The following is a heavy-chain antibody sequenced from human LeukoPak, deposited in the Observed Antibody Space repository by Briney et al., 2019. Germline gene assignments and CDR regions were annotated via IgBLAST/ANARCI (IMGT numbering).Heavy chain of an antibody. CDR3: AREARVLYYMDV. J-gene: IGHJ6*03. Sequence: GGSLRLSCAASGFTVSSNYMSWVRQAPGKGLEWVSVIYSGGSIYYADSVKGRFTISRDNSKNTLYLQMNSLRAEDTAVYYCAREARVLYYMDVWGKGTTVTVSS. CDR1: GFTVSSNY. D-gene: IGHD2-8*01. CDR2: IYSGGSI. V-gene: IGHV3-53*01.